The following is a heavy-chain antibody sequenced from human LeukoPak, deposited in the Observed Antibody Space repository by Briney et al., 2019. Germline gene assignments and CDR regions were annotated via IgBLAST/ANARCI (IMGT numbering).Heavy chain of an antibody. V-gene: IGHV4-31*03. J-gene: IGHJ5*02. Sequence: SETLSLTCTVSGGSNSSGGYYWSWIRQLPGKGLEWIGYIYHSGNTVYKPSLRSRVTMSVDTSKNQFSLKLTSVTAADTGVYYCVRVGDSSAACHDTRFDPWGQGTLVTVSS. CDR1: GGSNSSGGYY. CDR3: VRVGDSSAACHDTRFDP. CDR2: IYHSGNT. D-gene: IGHD3-22*01.